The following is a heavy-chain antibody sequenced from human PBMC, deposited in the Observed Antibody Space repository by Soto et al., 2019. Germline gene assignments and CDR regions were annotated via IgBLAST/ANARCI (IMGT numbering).Heavy chain of an antibody. V-gene: IGHV5-51*01. CDR1: GYSFTSYW. CDR2: IYPGDSDT. Sequence: PGESLKISCKGSGYSFTSYWIGWVRQMPGKGLEWMGIIYPGDSDTRYSPSFQGQVTISADKSISTAYLQWSSLKASDTAMYCCARQPVNYYDSSGYYQPIDYWGQGTLVTVSS. J-gene: IGHJ4*02. CDR3: ARQPVNYYDSSGYYQPIDY. D-gene: IGHD3-22*01.